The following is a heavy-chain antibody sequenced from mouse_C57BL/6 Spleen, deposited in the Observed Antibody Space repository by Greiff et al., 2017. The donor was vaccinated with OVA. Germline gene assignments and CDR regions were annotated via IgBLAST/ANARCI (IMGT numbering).Heavy chain of an antibody. V-gene: IGHV1-53*01. Sequence: QVQLQQPGTELVKPGASVKLSCKASGYTFTSYWMHWVKQRPGQGLEWIGNIYPSNGGTNYNEKFKSKATLTVDKSSSTAYMQLSSLTSEDSAVYYCAREGLYYYGSSYNYAMDYWGQGTSVTVSS. CDR3: AREGLYYYGSSYNYAMDY. CDR2: IYPSNGGT. J-gene: IGHJ4*01. D-gene: IGHD1-1*01. CDR1: GYTFTSYW.